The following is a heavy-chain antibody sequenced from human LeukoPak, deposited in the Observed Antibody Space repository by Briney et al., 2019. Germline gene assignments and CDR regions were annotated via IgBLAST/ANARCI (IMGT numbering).Heavy chain of an antibody. J-gene: IGHJ4*02. V-gene: IGHV3-7*03. Sequence: GGSLRLSCAASGVSLSSYWMSWVREGPGKGLEWVANIKQDESEKDYVDSVKGRFTISRDNAKNSMYLQMTSLRAEDTAVYYCAKVGGSGSYLPSYFDYWGQGTLVTVSS. CDR3: AKVGGSGSYLPSYFDY. CDR2: IKQDESEK. CDR1: GVSLSSYW. D-gene: IGHD3-10*01.